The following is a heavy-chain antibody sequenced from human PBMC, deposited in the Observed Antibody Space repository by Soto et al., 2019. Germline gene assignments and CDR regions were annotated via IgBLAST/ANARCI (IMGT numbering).Heavy chain of an antibody. J-gene: IGHJ4*02. CDR2: ISGSGGSA. V-gene: IGHV3-23*01. D-gene: IGHD6-19*01. Sequence: EVQLLDSGGGLVQPGGSLRLSCAASGFTFSSYAMSWVRQAPGKGLEWVSTISGSGGSAYYADSMKGRRTISRDNPKNTLYQQMNSLRAEDKAVYYCAKEGSRGWYFFDYWGQGTLVTVSS. CDR3: AKEGSRGWYFFDY. CDR1: GFTFSSYA.